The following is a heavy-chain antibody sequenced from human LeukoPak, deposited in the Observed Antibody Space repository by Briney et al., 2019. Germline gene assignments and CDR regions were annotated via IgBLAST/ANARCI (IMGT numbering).Heavy chain of an antibody. J-gene: IGHJ4*02. V-gene: IGHV1-18*01. CDR2: ISAYNGNT. CDR3: ARDRVYDSSGSPRPFDY. CDR1: GYTFTSYG. D-gene: IGHD3-22*01. Sequence: GASVKVSCKASGYTFTSYGISWVRQAPGQGLEWMGWISAYNGNTNYAQKLQGRVTMTTDTSTSTAHRELRSLRSDDTAVYYCARDRVYDSSGSPRPFDYWGQGTLVTVSS.